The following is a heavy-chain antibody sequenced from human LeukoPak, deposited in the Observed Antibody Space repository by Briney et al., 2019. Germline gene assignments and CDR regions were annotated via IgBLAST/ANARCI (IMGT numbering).Heavy chain of an antibody. CDR3: AKVRLPPADYFDH. J-gene: IGHJ4*02. V-gene: IGHV3-23*01. Sequence: GGSLRLSCATSGFTFSTYAMSWVRQAPGKGLEWVAGINGGAKYYADSVQGRFTISRDNSESTLYLQMNSLSAEDTAVYYCAKVRLPPADYFDHWGQGTLVTVSS. CDR1: GFTFSTYA. CDR2: INGGAK.